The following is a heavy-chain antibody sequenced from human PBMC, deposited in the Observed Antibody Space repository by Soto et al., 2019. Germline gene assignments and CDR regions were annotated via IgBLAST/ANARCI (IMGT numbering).Heavy chain of an antibody. D-gene: IGHD2-21*02. CDR2: INPRGGDS. CDR3: ARVQCGGDCRPGEWFYYYGMDV. Sequence: ASVKVSCKASGYRFVDYYIHWVRQAPGQGREWMGIINPRGGDSRYAQKFQGRVTVTMDTSTSTVYMDLRSLTSEDTAVYYCARVQCGGDCRPGEWFYYYGMDVWGQGTTVTVSS. CDR1: GYRFVDYY. V-gene: IGHV1-46*01. J-gene: IGHJ6*02.